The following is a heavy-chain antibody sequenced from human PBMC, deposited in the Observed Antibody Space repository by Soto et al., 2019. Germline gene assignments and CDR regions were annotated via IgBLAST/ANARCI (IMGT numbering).Heavy chain of an antibody. J-gene: IGHJ4*02. D-gene: IGHD1-26*01. Sequence: QVQLVESGGGVVQPGRSLRLSCAASGFTFSSYGMHWVRQAPGKGLEWVAVIWYDGSNKYYADSVKGRFTISRDNSKNTLYLQMNSLRAEDTAVYYWARGYSGSYFPPFDYWGQGTLVTVSS. CDR3: ARGYSGSYFPPFDY. CDR1: GFTFSSYG. CDR2: IWYDGSNK. V-gene: IGHV3-33*01.